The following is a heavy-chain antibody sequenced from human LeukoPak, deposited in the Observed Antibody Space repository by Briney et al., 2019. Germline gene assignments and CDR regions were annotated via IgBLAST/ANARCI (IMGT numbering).Heavy chain of an antibody. J-gene: IGHJ3*02. V-gene: IGHV3-23*01. D-gene: IGHD3-10*01. CDR1: GFTFSSYA. CDR2: ISGSGGST. CDR3: AKAVYGSKGAAFDI. Sequence: SGGSLRLPCAASGFTFSSYAMSWVRQAPGKGLEWVSAISGSGGSTYYADSVKGRFTISRDNSKNTLYLQMNSLRAEDTAVYYCAKAVYGSKGAAFDIWGQGTMVTVSS.